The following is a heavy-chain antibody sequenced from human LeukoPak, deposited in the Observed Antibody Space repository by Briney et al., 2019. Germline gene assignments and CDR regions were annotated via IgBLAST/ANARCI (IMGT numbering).Heavy chain of an antibody. Sequence: SETLSLTCAVSGGSINSGSYYWGWIRQPPGKGLEWIGSLSYSGSTYYNPSLKGRVTISVDTSKNQFSLKLSSVTAADTAVYYCARHWDITGYHEYFQNWGQGTLVTVFS. J-gene: IGHJ1*01. CDR3: ARHWDITGYHEYFQN. CDR2: LSYSGST. V-gene: IGHV4-39*01. D-gene: IGHD3-9*01. CDR1: GGSINSGSYY.